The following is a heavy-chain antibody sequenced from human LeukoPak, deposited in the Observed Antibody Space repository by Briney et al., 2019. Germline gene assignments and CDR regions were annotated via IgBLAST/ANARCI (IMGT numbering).Heavy chain of an antibody. V-gene: IGHV3-53*01. D-gene: IGHD3-22*01. Sequence: GGSLRLSCAASGFTVSSNYMIWVRQAPGKGLEWVSVIYSGGSTYYADSVKGRFTISRDNSKNTLYLQMNSLRAEDTAVYYCARHYYDSSGYDFGWDYWGQGTLVTVSS. J-gene: IGHJ4*02. CDR3: ARHYYDSSGYDFGWDY. CDR1: GFTVSSNY. CDR2: IYSGGST.